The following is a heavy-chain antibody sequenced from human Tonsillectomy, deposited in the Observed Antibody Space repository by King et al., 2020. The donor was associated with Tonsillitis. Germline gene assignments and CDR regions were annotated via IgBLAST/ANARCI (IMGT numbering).Heavy chain of an antibody. J-gene: IGHJ4*02. CDR3: ATVAPITMVRGVIHGIFDY. CDR2: FDPEDGER. V-gene: IGHV1-24*01. D-gene: IGHD3-10*01. CDR1: GDTLTELS. Sequence: QLVQSGAEVKKPGASVKVSCKVSGDTLTELSMHWVRQAPGIGLEWMGGFDPEDGERIYAQKFQGRVTMTEDTSTDTAYMELSSLRSEDTAVYYCATVAPITMVRGVIHGIFDYWGQGTLVTVSS.